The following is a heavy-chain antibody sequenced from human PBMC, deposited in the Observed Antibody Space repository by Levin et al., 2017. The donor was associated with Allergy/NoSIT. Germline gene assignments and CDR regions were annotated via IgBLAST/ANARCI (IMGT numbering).Heavy chain of an antibody. D-gene: IGHD6-19*01. CDR1: GFTFSSYS. CDR2: ISSSSSYI. V-gene: IGHV3-21*01. J-gene: IGHJ4*02. CDR3: ARSSMSVAGAFDY. Sequence: GGSLRLSCAASGFTFSSYSMNWVRQAPGKGLEWVSSISSSSSYIYYADSVKGRFTISRDNAKNSLYLQMNSLRAEDTAVDYCARSSMSVAGAFDYWGQGTLVTVSS.